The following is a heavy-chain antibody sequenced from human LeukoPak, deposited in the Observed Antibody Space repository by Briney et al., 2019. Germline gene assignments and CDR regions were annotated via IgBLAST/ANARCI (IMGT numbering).Heavy chain of an antibody. CDR1: GGTISSFY. D-gene: IGHD6-13*01. J-gene: IGHJ6*02. Sequence: SETLSLTCTVSGGTISSFYWSWIRQPPGKGLKWIGHIFYSGGTNYNPSLKSRVSISLTKNQFSLKLSSVTAADTAVYCCARSAAGLSYGMDVWGQGTTVTVSS. CDR2: IFYSGGT. CDR3: ARSAAGLSYGMDV. V-gene: IGHV4-59*08.